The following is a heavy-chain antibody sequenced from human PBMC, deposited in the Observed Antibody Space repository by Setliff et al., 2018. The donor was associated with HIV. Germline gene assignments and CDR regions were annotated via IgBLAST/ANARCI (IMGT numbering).Heavy chain of an antibody. D-gene: IGHD3-3*01. CDR3: ARERVLETYYNFWSGSDHWFDP. V-gene: IGHV3-48*03. CDR1: GFTFSSYE. Sequence: PGGSLRLSCAASGFTFSSYEMNWVRQAPGKGLEWVSYISSSGSTIYYADSVKGRFTISRDNAKNSLYLQMNSLRAEDTAVYYCARERVLETYYNFWSGSDHWFDPRGQGTLVTVSS. J-gene: IGHJ5*02. CDR2: ISSSGSTI.